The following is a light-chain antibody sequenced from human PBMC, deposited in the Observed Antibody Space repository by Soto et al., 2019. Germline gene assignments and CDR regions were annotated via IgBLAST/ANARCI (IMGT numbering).Light chain of an antibody. J-gene: IGLJ1*01. V-gene: IGLV2-14*03. CDR1: SSDVGGYDH. CDR3: SSYRSGSTAFV. Sequence: QCALTQPASVSGSPGQSITISCTGTSSDVGGYDHVSWYQQHPGRAPKLMIFDVRNRPSGVSNRFSGSKSGNTASLIISGLQTEDEADYYCSSYRSGSTAFVFGTGTKVTVL. CDR2: DVR.